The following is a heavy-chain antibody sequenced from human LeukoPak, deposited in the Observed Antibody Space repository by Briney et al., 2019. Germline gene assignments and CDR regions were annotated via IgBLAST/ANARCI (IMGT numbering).Heavy chain of an antibody. J-gene: IGHJ4*02. CDR3: ARDQATSGGGLDS. V-gene: IGHV3-53*01. CDR2: IYTGGTT. Sequence: PGGSLTLSCAASGFTVSGTHTGWGRPAPGEGLGWVSAIYTGGTTYYSASVEGRLTLSRDTSKSTLYLQMDSLRDEHTAVYYCARDQATSGGGLDSWGQGTLVTVSS. D-gene: IGHD3-16*01. CDR1: GFTVSGTH.